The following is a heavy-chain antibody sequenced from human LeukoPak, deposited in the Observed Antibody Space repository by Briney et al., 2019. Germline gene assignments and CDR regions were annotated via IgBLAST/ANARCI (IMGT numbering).Heavy chain of an antibody. V-gene: IGHV1-2*02. CDR3: ATQNGGYYYYMDV. Sequence: GASVKVSCKASGYTFTGYYMHWVRQAPGQGLEWMGWINPNSGGTNYAQKFQGRVTMTRDTSISTAYMELSRLRSDDTAVYYCATQNGGYYYYMDVWGKGTTVTVSS. D-gene: IGHD3-16*01. CDR1: GYTFTGYY. CDR2: INPNSGGT. J-gene: IGHJ6*03.